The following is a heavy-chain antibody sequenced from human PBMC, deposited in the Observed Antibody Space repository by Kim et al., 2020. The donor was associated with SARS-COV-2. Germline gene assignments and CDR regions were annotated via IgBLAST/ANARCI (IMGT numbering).Heavy chain of an antibody. J-gene: IGHJ4*02. D-gene: IGHD2-21*02. CDR3: ARHRAAMTAVGPFDF. Sequence: PSLKSLVSISIDTSKNQFSLKLSSVTAADTGVYFCARHRAAMTAVGPFDFWGQGSLVTVSS. V-gene: IGHV4-39*01.